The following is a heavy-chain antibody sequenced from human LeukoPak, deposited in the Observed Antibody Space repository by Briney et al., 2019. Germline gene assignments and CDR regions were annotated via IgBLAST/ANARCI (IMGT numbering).Heavy chain of an antibody. CDR1: GLTFTTYW. V-gene: IGHV3-7*04. D-gene: IGHD6-13*01. CDR2: IKQDGSEK. J-gene: IGHJ5*02. CDR3: ARVAAAVPDQ. Sequence: GGSLRLSCAASGLTFTTYWMSWVRQAPGKGLEWVANIKQDGSEKYYMDSVKGRFAISRDNAKNSLFLQMSSLRVEDTAVYYCARVAAAVPDQWGQGTLVTVSS.